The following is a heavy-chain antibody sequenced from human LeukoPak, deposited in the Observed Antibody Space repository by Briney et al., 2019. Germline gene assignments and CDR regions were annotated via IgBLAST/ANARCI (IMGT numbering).Heavy chain of an antibody. CDR1: GFIFSDYG. D-gene: IGHD6-25*01. J-gene: IGHJ6*02. CDR2: IYSGGST. V-gene: IGHV3-53*01. Sequence: GGSLRLSCAASGFIFSDYGMHWVRQAPGKGLEWVSVIYSGGSTYYADSVKGRFTISRDNSKNTLYLQMNSLRAEDTAVYYCARAAFYYYYGMDVWGQGTTVTVSS. CDR3: ARAAFYYYYGMDV.